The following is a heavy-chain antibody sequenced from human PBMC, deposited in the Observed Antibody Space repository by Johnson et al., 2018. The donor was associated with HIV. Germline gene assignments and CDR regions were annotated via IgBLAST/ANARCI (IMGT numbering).Heavy chain of an antibody. J-gene: IGHJ3*02. CDR2: IRYDGSNK. CDR3: AREMVAAKDAFDI. V-gene: IGHV3-30*02. CDR1: GFTFSNYG. Sequence: QVQLVESGGGVVQPGRSLRLSCAASGFTFSNYGMHWVRQAPGKGLEWVAFIRYDGSNKYYADSVKGRFTISRDNSKNTMYLQMNSLRAEDTAVYFCAREMVAAKDAFDIWGQGTMVTVSS. D-gene: IGHD2-15*01.